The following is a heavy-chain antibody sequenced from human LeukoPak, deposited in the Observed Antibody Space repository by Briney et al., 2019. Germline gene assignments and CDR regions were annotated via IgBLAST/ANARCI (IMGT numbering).Heavy chain of an antibody. V-gene: IGHV4-4*02. CDR2: IYHSGST. J-gene: IGHJ6*02. D-gene: IGHD2-2*01. CDR1: GGSISSSNW. Sequence: SETLSLTCAVSGGSISSSNWWSWVRQPPGKGLEWIGEIYHSGSTNYNPSLKSRVTISVDKSKNQFSLKLSSVTAADTAVYYCARVQRGYCSSTSCYAHYYYYGMDVWGQGTTVTVSS. CDR3: ARVQRGYCSSTSCYAHYYYYGMDV.